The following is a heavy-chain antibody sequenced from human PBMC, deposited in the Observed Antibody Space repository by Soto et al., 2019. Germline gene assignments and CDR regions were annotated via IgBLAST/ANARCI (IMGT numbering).Heavy chain of an antibody. Sequence: EVQLVESGGGLVQPGRSLRLSCAASGFTFDDYAMHWVRQAPGKGLEWVSGISWNSGSIGYADSVKGRFTISRDNAKNSLYLQMNSLRAEDTALYYCAKVTYDSSGYNWVVGDFDYWGQGTLVTVSS. CDR3: AKVTYDSSGYNWVVGDFDY. CDR1: GFTFDDYA. V-gene: IGHV3-9*01. CDR2: ISWNSGSI. J-gene: IGHJ4*02. D-gene: IGHD3-22*01.